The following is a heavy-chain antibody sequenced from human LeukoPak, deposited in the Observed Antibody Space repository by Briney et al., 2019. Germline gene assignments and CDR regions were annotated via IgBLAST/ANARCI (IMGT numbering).Heavy chain of an antibody. CDR1: GLTVSSNY. Sequence: GGSLRLSCAASGLTVSSNYMNWVRQAPGKGPEWVSVIYSGGSTYYADSVKGRFTISRDNSKNTLYLQMNSLRAEDTAVYYCARRAGAYSHPYDYWGQGTLVTVSS. CDR3: ARRAGAYSHPYDY. V-gene: IGHV3-66*04. CDR2: IYSGGST. D-gene: IGHD4/OR15-4a*01. J-gene: IGHJ4*02.